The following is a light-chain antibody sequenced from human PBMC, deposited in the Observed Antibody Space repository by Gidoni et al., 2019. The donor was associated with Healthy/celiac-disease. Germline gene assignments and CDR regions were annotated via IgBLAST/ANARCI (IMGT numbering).Light chain of an antibody. CDR1: TSNIGNNF. V-gene: IGLV1-51*01. CDR3: ATWDGSLNTML. CDR2: DNN. Sequence: QSVLTQPPSVSPAPGQTGSISCSGSTSNIGNNFVSWYQHLPGTAPKLLFYDNNKRPSGVLDRFSASKSGTSATLGIAALQTGEEAHYYCATWDGSLNTMLFGGGTKLNVL. J-gene: IGLJ2*01.